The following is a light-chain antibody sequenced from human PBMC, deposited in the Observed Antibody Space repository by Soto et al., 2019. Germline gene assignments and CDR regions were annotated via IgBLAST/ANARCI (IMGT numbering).Light chain of an antibody. CDR1: SDDIGTYEY. V-gene: IGLV2-23*02. CDR3: YSYAGENLYV. J-gene: IGLJ1*01. CDR2: GVY. Sequence: QSVLAQPASVSGSPGQSITISCTGSSDDIGTYEYISWHQHHPGKAPKLILFGVYDRPSGISDRFSGSKSGTTASLTISGLQAEDEAHYYCYSYAGENLYVFGTGTKVTVL.